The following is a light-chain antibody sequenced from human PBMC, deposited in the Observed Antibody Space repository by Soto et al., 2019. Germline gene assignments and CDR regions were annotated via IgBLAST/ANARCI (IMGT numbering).Light chain of an antibody. Sequence: EIVLTQSPGTLSLSPGERATLSCRASQSGSDSYLAWYQQKPGQPPXLLIYGVSSRGYGIPDRFSGSGSGTDFTLTISSLEPEDFAVYYCQQRTNWPPWTFGQGTKVDIK. CDR2: GVS. CDR1: QSGSDSY. V-gene: IGKV3D-20*02. CDR3: QQRTNWPPWT. J-gene: IGKJ1*01.